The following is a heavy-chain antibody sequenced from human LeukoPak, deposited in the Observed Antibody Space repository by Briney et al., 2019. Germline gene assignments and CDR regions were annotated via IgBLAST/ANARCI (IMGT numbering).Heavy chain of an antibody. CDR1: GGSISSHY. Sequence: SETLSLTCTVSGGSISSHYWSWIWQPPGKGLEWIGYIYYSGSTNYNPSLKSRVTISVDTSKNQFSLKLSSVTAADTAVYYCARWWFGELTFDYWGQGTLVPSPQ. D-gene: IGHD3-10*01. V-gene: IGHV4-59*11. CDR2: IYYSGST. CDR3: ARWWFGELTFDY. J-gene: IGHJ4*02.